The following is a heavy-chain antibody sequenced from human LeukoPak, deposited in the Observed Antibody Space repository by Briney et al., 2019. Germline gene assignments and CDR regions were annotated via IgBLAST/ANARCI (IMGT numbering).Heavy chain of an antibody. V-gene: IGHV3-48*03. CDR3: ARDKEGGGSTDYYHDAFDI. Sequence: PGGSLRLSCAASGFTFSSYEMNWVRQAPGKGLEWVSYISSSGSIIYYTDSLKGRFTISRHNAKNSLYLQMNSLRAEDTAVYYCARDKEGGGSTDYYHDAFDIWGQGTMVTVSS. J-gene: IGHJ3*02. D-gene: IGHD3-9*01. CDR2: ISSSGSII. CDR1: GFTFSSYE.